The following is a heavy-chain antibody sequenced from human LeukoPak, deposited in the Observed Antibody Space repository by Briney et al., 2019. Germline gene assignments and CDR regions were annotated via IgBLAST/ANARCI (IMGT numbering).Heavy chain of an antibody. V-gene: IGHV4-34*01. J-gene: IGHJ4*02. CDR1: GGSFSGYY. CDR3: ARGPVGYTDY. Sequence: SETLSLTCAVYGGSFSGYYWSWIRQPPGEGLEWIGEINHSGSTNYNPSLKSRVTISVDTSKNQFSLKLSSVTAADTAVYYCARGPVGYTDYWGQGTLVTVSS. CDR2: INHSGST. D-gene: IGHD3-16*02.